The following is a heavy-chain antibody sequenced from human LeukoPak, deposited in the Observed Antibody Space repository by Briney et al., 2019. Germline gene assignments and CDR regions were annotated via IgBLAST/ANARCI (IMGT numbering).Heavy chain of an antibody. V-gene: IGHV1-2*02. Sequence: ASAKVSCKASGYTLTDYYIYWVRQAPGQGLEWMGWTNPKNGGTNYAQKFQGRVTMTSDTSISTAYMDLNSLESDDTAVYYCARRVTAASGFDYWGQGTLVTVSS. CDR3: ARRVTAASGFDY. J-gene: IGHJ4*02. CDR2: TNPKNGGT. D-gene: IGHD6-13*01. CDR1: GYTLTDYY.